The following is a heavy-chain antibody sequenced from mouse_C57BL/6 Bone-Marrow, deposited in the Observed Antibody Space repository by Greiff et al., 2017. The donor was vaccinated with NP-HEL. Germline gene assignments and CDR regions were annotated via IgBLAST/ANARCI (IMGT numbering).Heavy chain of an antibody. CDR1: GYTFTDYN. Sequence: EVQLQESGPELVKPGASVKMSCTASGYTFTDYNMHWVKQSHGKSLEWIGYINHNNGGPRSNQKFKGNATLTVTKSYCTAYRERRSLTSEDSAVNYFARGVVAHYYAMDYWGQGTSVTVSS. J-gene: IGHJ4*01. V-gene: IGHV1-22*01. D-gene: IGHD1-1*02. CDR3: ARGVVAHYYAMDY. CDR2: INHNNGGP.